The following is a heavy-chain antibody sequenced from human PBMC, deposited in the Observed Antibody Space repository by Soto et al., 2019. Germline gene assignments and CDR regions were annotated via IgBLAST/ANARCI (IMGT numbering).Heavy chain of an antibody. CDR1: GFTFGDYA. CDR3: TRDRGGYDYIWGSYRPFDY. D-gene: IGHD3-16*02. Sequence: GGSLRLSCTASGFTFGDYAMSWFRQAPGKGLEWVGFIRSKAYGGTTEYAASVKGRFTISRDDSKSIAYLQMNSLKTEDTAVYYCTRDRGGYDYIWGSYRPFDYWGQGTLVTVSS. V-gene: IGHV3-49*03. J-gene: IGHJ4*02. CDR2: IRSKAYGGTT.